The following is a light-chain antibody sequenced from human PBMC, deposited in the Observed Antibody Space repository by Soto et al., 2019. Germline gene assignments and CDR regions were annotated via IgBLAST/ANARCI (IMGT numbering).Light chain of an antibody. CDR2: KAS. Sequence: DIQMTQSPSTLSASVGDRVTITCRASQSISSWLAWYQQKPGKAPTLLIYKASSLESGVPSRFSGSGSGTEFTITISSLQPDDFATYYCQQYNSYSTFGQGTKVEIK. J-gene: IGKJ1*01. V-gene: IGKV1-5*03. CDR1: QSISSW. CDR3: QQYNSYST.